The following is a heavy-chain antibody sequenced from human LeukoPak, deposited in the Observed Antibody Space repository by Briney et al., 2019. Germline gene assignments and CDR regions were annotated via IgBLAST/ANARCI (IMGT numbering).Heavy chain of an antibody. CDR3: ASGAEGYVFDP. J-gene: IGHJ5*02. CDR1: GFTFSSYS. Sequence: GGSLRLSCAVSGFTFSSYSMNWVRQAPGKGLEWLSYISSSSITIYYADSVKGRFTISRDNAKNSLYLQMNSLRAEDTAVYYCASGAEGYVFDPWGQGTLVTVSS. D-gene: IGHD5-12*01. V-gene: IGHV3-48*01. CDR2: ISSSSITI.